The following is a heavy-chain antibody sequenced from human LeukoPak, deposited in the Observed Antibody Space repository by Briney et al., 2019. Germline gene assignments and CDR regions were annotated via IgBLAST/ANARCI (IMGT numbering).Heavy chain of an antibody. Sequence: PSETLSLTCTVSGGPINYNYWSWIRQPPGKRLKYIGYIYSSGSTNYNPSLKGRVTISLDTSKNQFSLKLSSVTAADTAVYYCATDSSSYPGGDYWGQGTLVTVSS. CDR2: IYSSGST. J-gene: IGHJ4*02. CDR1: GGPINYNY. V-gene: IGHV4-59*08. D-gene: IGHD6-13*01. CDR3: ATDSSSYPGGDY.